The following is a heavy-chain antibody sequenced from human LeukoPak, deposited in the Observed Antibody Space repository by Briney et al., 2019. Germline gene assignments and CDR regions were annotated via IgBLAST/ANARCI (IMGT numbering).Heavy chain of an antibody. CDR1: GGSISSSGYY. CDR2: INHSGST. CDR3: ASLQSYYYYMDV. Sequence: PSETLSLTCTVSGGSISSSGYYWSWIRQPPGKGLEWIGEINHSGSTNYNPSLKSRVTISVDTSKNQFSLKLSSVTAADTAVYYCASLQSYYYYMDVWGKGTTVTISS. J-gene: IGHJ6*03. V-gene: IGHV4-39*07.